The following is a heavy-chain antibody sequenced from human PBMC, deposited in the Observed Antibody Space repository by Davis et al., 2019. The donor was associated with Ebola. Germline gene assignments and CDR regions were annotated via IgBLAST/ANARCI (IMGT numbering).Heavy chain of an antibody. V-gene: IGHV3-48*02. CDR1: GFSFSYYS. D-gene: IGHD3-22*01. CDR2: ISRYSKTI. J-gene: IGHJ4*02. CDR3: ARVVQYYYDSSGYSTPYYFDY. Sequence: GESLKISCAASGFSFSYYSMNWVRQAPGKGLEWISFISRYSKTIHYADSVKGRFTVSRDDDKKFLYLQMDNLRDEDTAVYYCARVVQYYYDSSGYSTPYYFDYWGQGTLVTVSS.